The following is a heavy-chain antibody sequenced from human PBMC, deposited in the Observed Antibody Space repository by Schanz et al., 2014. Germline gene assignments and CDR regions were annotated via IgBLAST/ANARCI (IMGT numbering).Heavy chain of an antibody. CDR1: TFTFSSDW. V-gene: IGHV3-30*18. J-gene: IGHJ5*01. CDR3: AKQHIVRGVIYLNWFDS. Sequence: VQLLESGGGLVQPGGSLRLSCAASTFTFSSDWMSWVRQAPGKGLEWVALVSSDGNNDYYTDSVKGRFTISRDNSKNTVHLQMNSLRAEDTAVYYCAKQHIVRGVIYLNWFDSWGQGTLVTVSS. D-gene: IGHD3-10*01. CDR2: VSSDGNND.